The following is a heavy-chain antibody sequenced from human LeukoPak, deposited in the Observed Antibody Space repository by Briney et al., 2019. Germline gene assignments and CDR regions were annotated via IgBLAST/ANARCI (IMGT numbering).Heavy chain of an antibody. J-gene: IGHJ6*03. CDR1: GVTFSSYG. D-gene: IGHD6-13*01. V-gene: IGHV3-30*02. CDR2: IRYDGSNK. Sequence: SGGSLRLSCAAFGVTFSSYGMHWVRQAPGKGLEWVAFIRYDGSNKYYADSVKGRFTISRDSSKNTLYLQMNSLRAEDTAVYYCAKDGSIAAAGTVFHYYYYYMDVWGKGTTVTVSS. CDR3: AKDGSIAAAGTVFHYYYYYMDV.